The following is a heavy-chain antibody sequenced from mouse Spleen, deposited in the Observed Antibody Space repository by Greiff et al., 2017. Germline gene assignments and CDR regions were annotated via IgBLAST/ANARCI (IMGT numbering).Heavy chain of an antibody. V-gene: IGHV1-52*01. CDR3: ARWGDYGSSSFFAY. Sequence: VQLQQPGAELVRPGSSVKLSCKASGYTFTSYWMHWVKQRPIQGLEWIGNIDPSDSETHYNQKFKDKATLTVDKSSSTAYMQLSSLTSEDSAVYYCARWGDYGSSSFFAYWGQGTLVTVSA. J-gene: IGHJ3*01. D-gene: IGHD1-1*01. CDR2: IDPSDSET. CDR1: GYTFTSYW.